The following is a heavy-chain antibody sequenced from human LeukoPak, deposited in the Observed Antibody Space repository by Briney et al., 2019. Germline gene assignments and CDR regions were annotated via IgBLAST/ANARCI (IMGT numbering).Heavy chain of an antibody. CDR1: GGSISSSSYY. D-gene: IGHD3-10*01. CDR2: IYYSGST. J-gene: IGHJ4*02. CDR3: ARNSYTYYCGSGSYSNFDY. Sequence: SETLSLTCTVSGGSISSSSYYWGWIRQPPGKGLEWIGSIYYSGSTYYNPSLKSRVTISVDTSKNQFSLKLSSVTAADTAVYYCARNSYTYYCGSGSYSNFDYWGQGTLVTVSS. V-gene: IGHV4-39*07.